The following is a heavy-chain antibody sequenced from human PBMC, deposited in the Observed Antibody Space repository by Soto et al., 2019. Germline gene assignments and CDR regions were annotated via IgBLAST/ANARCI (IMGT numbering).Heavy chain of an antibody. CDR2: INHSGRT. CDR3: ARYSSSWYYFDY. Sequence: SETLSLTCAVYGGSFSGYYWSWIRQPPGKGLEWIGEINHSGRTNYNPSLKSRVTISVDTSKNQFSLKLSSVTAADTAVYYCARYSSSWYYFDYWGQGTLVTVSS. D-gene: IGHD6-13*01. CDR1: GGSFSGYY. J-gene: IGHJ4*02. V-gene: IGHV4-34*01.